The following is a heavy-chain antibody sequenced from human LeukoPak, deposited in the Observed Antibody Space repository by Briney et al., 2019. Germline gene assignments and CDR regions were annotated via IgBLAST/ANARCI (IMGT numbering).Heavy chain of an antibody. V-gene: IGHV3-21*01. CDR2: ISSSSSYI. Sequence: GSLRLSCAASGFTFSSYSMNWVRQAPGKGLEWVSSISSSSSYIYYADSVKGRFTISRDNAKNSLYLQMNSLRAEDTAVYYCARSYSSGWYAGAFDIWGQGTMVTVSS. D-gene: IGHD6-19*01. CDR1: GFTFSSYS. CDR3: ARSYSSGWYAGAFDI. J-gene: IGHJ3*02.